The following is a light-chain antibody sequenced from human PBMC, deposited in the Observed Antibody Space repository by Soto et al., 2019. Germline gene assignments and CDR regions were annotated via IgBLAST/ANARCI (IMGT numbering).Light chain of an antibody. V-gene: IGKV2-28*01. CDR3: MQALQTPPT. Sequence: DIVLTQSPLSLPVTPGEPASISCRSSQSLLNSNGYHCVDWYLQKPGQSPQLLIYLGSNRASGVPDRFSGSGSGTDFTLKISRVEAEDVGVYYCMQALQTPPTFGQGTRLEI. CDR1: QSLLNSNGYHC. J-gene: IGKJ5*01. CDR2: LGS.